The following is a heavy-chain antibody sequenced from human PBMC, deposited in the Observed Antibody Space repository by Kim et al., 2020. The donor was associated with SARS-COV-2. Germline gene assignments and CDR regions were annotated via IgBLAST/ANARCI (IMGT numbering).Heavy chain of an antibody. CDR1: GFTFDDYA. D-gene: IGHD3-9*01. Sequence: SLRLSCAASGFTFDDYAMHWVRQAPGKGLEWVSGLSWNSGSIGYADSVKGRFPISRDNAKHSLYLQMNSLRVEDTALYYCAKDKNYDILTGYTDHWG. CDR3: AKDKNYDILTGYTDH. V-gene: IGHV3-9*01. CDR2: LSWNSGSI. J-gene: IGHJ4*01.